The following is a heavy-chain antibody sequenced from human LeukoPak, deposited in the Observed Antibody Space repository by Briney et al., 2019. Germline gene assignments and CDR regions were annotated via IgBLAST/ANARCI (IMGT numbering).Heavy chain of an antibody. CDR1: GFTFSSYG. D-gene: IGHD3-10*01. Sequence: PGGSLRLSCAASGFTFSSYGMHWVRQAPGKGLEWVAVIWHDGSNKYYADSVKGRFTISRDNSKNTLYLQMNSLRAEDTAVYYCARGNVELVDYYYYGMDVWGERTTVTVSP. CDR3: ARGNVELVDYYYYGMDV. V-gene: IGHV3-33*01. CDR2: IWHDGSNK. J-gene: IGHJ6*04.